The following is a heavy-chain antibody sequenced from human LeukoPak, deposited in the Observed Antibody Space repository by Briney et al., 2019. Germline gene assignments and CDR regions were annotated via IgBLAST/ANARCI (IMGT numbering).Heavy chain of an antibody. V-gene: IGHV5-51*01. CDR1: GYSVTSYW. J-gene: IGHJ4*02. D-gene: IGHD6-19*01. CDR3: AIAGITSGSTRYSFDY. Sequence: GGSLQISFKGSGYSVTSYWRGGGRQVPGKGRGGRGIIYTGDSDTRYSPSFQAQVTISADTSISTASLQSSSLKASDTAMYYCAIAGITSGSTRYSFDYWGQGTLVTVSS. CDR2: IYTGDSDT.